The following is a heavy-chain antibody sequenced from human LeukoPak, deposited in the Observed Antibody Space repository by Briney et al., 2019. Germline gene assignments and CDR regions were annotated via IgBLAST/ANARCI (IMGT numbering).Heavy chain of an antibody. CDR1: GFIFSSYG. D-gene: IGHD6-13*01. J-gene: IGHJ4*02. Sequence: GGSLRLSCAASGFIFSSYGMHWVRQAPGKGLEWVAVISNDGTNKYYADSVKGRFTISRDNSKNMLYLQMNSLRAEDTAVYYCAKDSDSSSWYYFDYWGQGTLVTVSS. CDR2: ISNDGTNK. V-gene: IGHV3-30*18. CDR3: AKDSDSSSWYYFDY.